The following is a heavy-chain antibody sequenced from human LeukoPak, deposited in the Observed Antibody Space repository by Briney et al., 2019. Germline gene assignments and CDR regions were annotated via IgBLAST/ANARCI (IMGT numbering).Heavy chain of an antibody. V-gene: IGHV3-11*01. CDR3: AREYSSSWYFAFDI. J-gene: IGHJ3*02. CDR2: ISSSGSTI. Sequence: PGGSLRLSCAASGFTFSDYYMSWIRQAPGKGLEWVSYISSSGSTIYYADSVKGRFTISRDNAKNSLYLQMNSLRAEDTAVYYCAREYSSSWYFAFDIWGQGTMVTVSS. D-gene: IGHD6-13*01. CDR1: GFTFSDYY.